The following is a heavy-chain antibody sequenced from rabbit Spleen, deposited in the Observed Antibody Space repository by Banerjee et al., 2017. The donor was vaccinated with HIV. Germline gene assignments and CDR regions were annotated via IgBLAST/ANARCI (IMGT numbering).Heavy chain of an antibody. CDR3: ARDTGSSFSSYGMDL. J-gene: IGHJ6*01. CDR2: IYTGSGRT. D-gene: IGHD8-1*01. CDR1: GFDLSSSYD. Sequence: QSLEESGGDLVKPGASLTLTCTASGFDLSSSYDMCWVRQAPGKGLEWIACIYTGSGRTYYASWAKGRFTISKTSSTTVTLQMTSLTAADTATYFCARDTGSSFSSYGMDLWGPGTLVTVS. V-gene: IGHV1S40*01.